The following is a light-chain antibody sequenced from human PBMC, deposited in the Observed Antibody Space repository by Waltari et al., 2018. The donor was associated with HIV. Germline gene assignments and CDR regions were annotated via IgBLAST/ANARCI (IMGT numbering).Light chain of an antibody. Sequence: DIQMTQSPSSLFSSVGDKVTITCRASQSVASHFAWYQQKSGAAPKLLIPSASTLDIGVSSKFRGSGSGTEFTLTIDNLQPDDLATYFCQQYDSYPWSFGQGTRVGL. CDR3: QQYDSYPWS. J-gene: IGKJ1*01. V-gene: IGKV1-5*03. CDR2: SAS. CDR1: QSVASH.